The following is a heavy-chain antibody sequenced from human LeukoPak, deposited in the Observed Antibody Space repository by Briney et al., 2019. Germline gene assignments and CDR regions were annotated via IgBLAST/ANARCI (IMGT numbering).Heavy chain of an antibody. CDR2: INPSVGST. Sequence: ASVKVSCKASGYTFTGYYMHWVRQAPGQGLEWMGIINPSVGSTTYAQEFQGRVTMTRDTSTSTVYMELSSLRSEDTAVYYCARLLGATTSTHFDYRGQGTLVTVSS. J-gene: IGHJ4*02. CDR1: GYTFTGYY. CDR3: ARLLGATTSTHFDY. D-gene: IGHD1-26*01. V-gene: IGHV1-46*01.